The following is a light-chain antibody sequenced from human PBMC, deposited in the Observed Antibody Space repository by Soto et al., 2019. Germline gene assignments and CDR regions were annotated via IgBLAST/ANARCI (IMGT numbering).Light chain of an antibody. J-gene: IGKJ2*01. CDR2: AAS. Sequence: EIVLTQSPATLSLSPGERATLSCRASQSVSSYLAWYQQKPGQAPRLLIYAASNRATGIPARFSGSGSGTDFTLTISNLEPEDFAVYYCQQRGDLPYTFGQGTNLEIK. CDR1: QSVSSY. V-gene: IGKV3-11*01. CDR3: QQRGDLPYT.